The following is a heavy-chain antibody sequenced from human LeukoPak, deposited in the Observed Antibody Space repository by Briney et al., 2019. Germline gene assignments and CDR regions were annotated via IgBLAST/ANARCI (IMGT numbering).Heavy chain of an antibody. CDR1: GFTFSSYS. D-gene: IGHD3-10*01. J-gene: IGHJ4*02. Sequence: GGSLRLSCAASGFTFSSYSMNWVRQAPGKGLEWVSSISSSSYIYYADSVKGRFTISRDNSKNTLYLQMISLRPEDTAVYYCARERTQYGSGSYYSPFDTWGQGTLVTVSS. CDR3: ARERTQYGSGSYYSPFDT. CDR2: ISSSSYI. V-gene: IGHV3-21*01.